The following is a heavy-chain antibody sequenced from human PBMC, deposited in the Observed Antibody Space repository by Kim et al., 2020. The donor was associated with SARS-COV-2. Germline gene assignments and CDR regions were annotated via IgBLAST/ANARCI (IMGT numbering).Heavy chain of an antibody. CDR3: ATAPSFLPNPPDY. D-gene: IGHD6-6*01. V-gene: IGHV1-24*01. Sequence: AQKFQGRVTMTEDTSTDTAYMELSSLRSEDTAVYYCATAPSFLPNPPDYWGQGTLVTVSS. J-gene: IGHJ4*02.